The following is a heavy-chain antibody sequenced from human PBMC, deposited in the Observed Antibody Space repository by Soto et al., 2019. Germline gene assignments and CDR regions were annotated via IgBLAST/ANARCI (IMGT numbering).Heavy chain of an antibody. J-gene: IGHJ5*02. V-gene: IGHV3-23*01. CDR3: AKDACGGDCYNWFDP. Sequence: GGSLRLSCAASGFTFSSYAMSWVRQAPGKGLEWVSAISGSGGSTYYADSVKGRFTISRDNSKNTLYLQMNSLRAEDTTLYYCAKDACGGDCYNWFDPWGQGTLVTVSS. CDR2: ISGSGGST. CDR1: GFTFSSYA. D-gene: IGHD2-21*02.